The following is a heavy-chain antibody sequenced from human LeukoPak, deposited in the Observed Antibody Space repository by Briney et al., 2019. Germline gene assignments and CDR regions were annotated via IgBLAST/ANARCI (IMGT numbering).Heavy chain of an antibody. Sequence: SETLSLTCTVSGGSISSYYWSWIRQPAGKGLEWIGRIYTSGSTNYNPSLKSRVTMSVDTSKNQFSLKLGSVTAADTAVYYCARDPVLLWFGEYYGMDVWGQGTLVTVSS. J-gene: IGHJ6*02. D-gene: IGHD3-10*01. CDR3: ARDPVLLWFGEYYGMDV. CDR2: IYTSGST. CDR1: GGSISSYY. V-gene: IGHV4-4*07.